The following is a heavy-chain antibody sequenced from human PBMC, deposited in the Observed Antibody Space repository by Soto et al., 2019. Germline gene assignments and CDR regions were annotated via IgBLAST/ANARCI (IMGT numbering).Heavy chain of an antibody. J-gene: IGHJ4*02. Sequence: EVQLVESGGGLVQPGGSLRLSCAASGFTFSSSWMHWVRQAPGKGLVWVSRIYSDGSRTNYADSVQGRFTISRDNAKNTLYLQMNSLRAEDTALYYCARGPTGWYGYDYWGQGTQVTVSS. D-gene: IGHD6-19*01. CDR3: ARGPTGWYGYDY. V-gene: IGHV3-74*01. CDR1: GFTFSSSW. CDR2: IYSDGSRT.